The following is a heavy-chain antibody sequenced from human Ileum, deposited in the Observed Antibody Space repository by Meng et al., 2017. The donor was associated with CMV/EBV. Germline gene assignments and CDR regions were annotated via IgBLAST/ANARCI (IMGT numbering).Heavy chain of an antibody. J-gene: IGHJ6*02. Sequence: GESLKISCVASGFSFSNYDMHWVRQVTGKGLEWVSIIETAGDTYYAGSVKGRFTISREDAKNSLYLQMNSLRAGDTAVYYCARGGCSSTSCHHYYSNGMDVRGQGTTVTVSS. CDR3: ARGGCSSTSCHHYYSNGMDV. CDR1: GFSFSNYD. CDR2: IETAGDT. V-gene: IGHV3-13*01. D-gene: IGHD2-2*01.